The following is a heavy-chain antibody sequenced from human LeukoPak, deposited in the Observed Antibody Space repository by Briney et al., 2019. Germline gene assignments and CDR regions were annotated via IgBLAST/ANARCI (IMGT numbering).Heavy chain of an antibody. V-gene: IGHV5-10-1*01. CDR1: GYSFTSYW. D-gene: IGHD2-2*01. CDR3: ARLTVVVPAAHYYYYGMDV. Sequence: GESLRISCKGSGYSFTSYWISWVRQIPGQGLEWMGRIDPSDSYTNYSPSFQGHVTISADKSISTAYLQWSSLKASDTAMYYCARLTVVVPAAHYYYYGMDVWGKGTTVTVSS. J-gene: IGHJ6*04. CDR2: IDPSDSYT.